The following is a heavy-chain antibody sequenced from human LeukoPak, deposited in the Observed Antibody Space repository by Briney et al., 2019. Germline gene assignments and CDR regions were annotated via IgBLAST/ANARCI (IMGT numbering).Heavy chain of an antibody. CDR2: IHYSGST. Sequence: SETLSLTCTVSGGSISSSSYYWGWIRQPPGKGLEWIGNIHYSGSTYDNPSLKSRVTISVDTSKNQFSLKLSSVTAADTAVYYCARHKFSGRYYEYYWGQGTLVTVFS. D-gene: IGHD1-26*01. V-gene: IGHV4-39*01. CDR1: GGSISSSSYY. J-gene: IGHJ4*02. CDR3: ARHKFSGRYYEYY.